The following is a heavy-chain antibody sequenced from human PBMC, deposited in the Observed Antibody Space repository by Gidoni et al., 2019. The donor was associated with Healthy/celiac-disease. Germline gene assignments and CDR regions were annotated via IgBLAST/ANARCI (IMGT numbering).Heavy chain of an antibody. J-gene: IGHJ5*02. D-gene: IGHD3-10*01. Sequence: EVQLVQSGAAVKKPGESLKISCKGSGYSFTSYWIGWVRQMPGKGLEWMGIIYPGDSDTRYSPSFQGQVTISADKSISTAYLQWSSLKASDTAMYYCARRAGYGSGSYFHGNARYNWFDPWGQGTLVTVSS. CDR3: ARRAGYGSGSYFHGNARYNWFDP. CDR1: GYSFTSYW. CDR2: IYPGDSDT. V-gene: IGHV5-51*01.